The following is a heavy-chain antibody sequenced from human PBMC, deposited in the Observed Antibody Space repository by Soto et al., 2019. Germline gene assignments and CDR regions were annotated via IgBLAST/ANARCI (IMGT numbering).Heavy chain of an antibody. V-gene: IGHV1-46*03. CDR2: INANGGST. Sequence: ASVKVSCKASGYMFTSYGISWVRQAPGQGLEWMGIINANGGSTNYAQKFQGRVTMTRDTSTSTAYMELSSLRSEDTAVYYCARCGGDCFLHYFDYWGQGTLVTVSS. J-gene: IGHJ4*02. CDR3: ARCGGDCFLHYFDY. D-gene: IGHD2-21*02. CDR1: GYMFTSYG.